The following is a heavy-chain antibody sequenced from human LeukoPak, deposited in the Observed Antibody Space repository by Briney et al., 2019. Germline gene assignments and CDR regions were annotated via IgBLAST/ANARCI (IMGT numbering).Heavy chain of an antibody. D-gene: IGHD1-7*01. CDR1: GYTFTGYY. Sequence: GASVKVSCKASGYTFTGYYMHWVRQAPGQGLEWMGWINPNSGGTNYAQKFQGRVTMTRDTSISTAYMELSRLRSDDTAVYYCAREIGPQGNWNYVKDRETDAFDIWGQGIMVTVSS. J-gene: IGHJ3*02. V-gene: IGHV1-2*02. CDR2: INPNSGGT. CDR3: AREIGPQGNWNYVKDRETDAFDI.